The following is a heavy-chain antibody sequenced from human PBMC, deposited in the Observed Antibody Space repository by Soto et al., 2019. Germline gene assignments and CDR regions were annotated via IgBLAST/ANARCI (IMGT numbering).Heavy chain of an antibody. CDR3: ARWGTTGGLDV. Sequence: QVQLVESGGGVVQPGTSLRLSCVGSGFTFRSYVIHWVRQAPGKGLEWVALTSYDGTNNYYGDSVKGRFTISRDNSKNSVDLQVDSLSLEDTSLYYCARWGTTGGLDVWGPGTLVSVSS. D-gene: IGHD3-16*01. CDR2: TSYDGTNN. J-gene: IGHJ4*02. CDR1: GFTFRSYV. V-gene: IGHV3-30*19.